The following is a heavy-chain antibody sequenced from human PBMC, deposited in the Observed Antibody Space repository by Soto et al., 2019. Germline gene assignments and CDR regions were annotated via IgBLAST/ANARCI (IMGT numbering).Heavy chain of an antibody. J-gene: IGHJ6*02. V-gene: IGHV3-49*04. D-gene: IGHD1-1*01. CDR1: GFTFADNA. Sequence: GGSLRLSCSGSGFTFADNAVSWVRQAPGKGLEWVGFIRSKTYGGATDYAASVKGRFTFSRDDSKSIAYLQMNGLKTEDTAVYYCTRAGIDRTGTTHYYYGMDVWGQGPTITV. CDR3: TRAGIDRTGTTHYYYGMDV. CDR2: IRSKTYGGAT.